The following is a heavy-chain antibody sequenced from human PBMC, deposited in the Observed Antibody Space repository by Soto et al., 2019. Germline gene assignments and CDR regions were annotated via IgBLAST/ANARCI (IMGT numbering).Heavy chain of an antibody. Sequence: GESLKISCAASGFTFSSYAMHWVRQSPGKGLEWVAVISYDGSNKYYADSVKGRFTISRDNSKNTLYLQMNSLRAEDTAVYYCASYVSGYYYGPFDYWGQGTLVTVSS. V-gene: IGHV3-30-3*01. CDR3: ASYVSGYYYGPFDY. CDR2: ISYDGSNK. J-gene: IGHJ4*02. CDR1: GFTFSSYA. D-gene: IGHD3-22*01.